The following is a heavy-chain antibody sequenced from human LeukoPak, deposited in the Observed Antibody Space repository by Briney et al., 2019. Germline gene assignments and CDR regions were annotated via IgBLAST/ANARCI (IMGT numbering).Heavy chain of an antibody. Sequence: QPGGSLRLSCAASGFTFSSYGMHWVRQAPGKGLEWVAVISYDGSNKYYADSVKGRFTISRDNSKNTLYLQMSSLRPEDTAVYYCAKDHPTYYYDSSGYSTIDYWGQGTLVTVSS. J-gene: IGHJ4*02. CDR1: GFTFSSYG. D-gene: IGHD3-22*01. CDR2: ISYDGSNK. CDR3: AKDHPTYYYDSSGYSTIDY. V-gene: IGHV3-30*18.